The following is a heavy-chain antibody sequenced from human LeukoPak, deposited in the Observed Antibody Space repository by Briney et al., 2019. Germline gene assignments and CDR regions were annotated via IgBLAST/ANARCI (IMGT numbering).Heavy chain of an antibody. V-gene: IGHV4-30-2*01. J-gene: IGHJ4*02. CDR3: ATVNWNAYNFYFDY. D-gene: IGHD5-24*01. Sequence: PSETLSLTCAVSGGSISSGGYSWSWIRQPPGKGLEWIGYIYHSGSTYYNPSLKSRVTISVDRSKNQFSLNLNSVTAADTAVYYCATVNWNAYNFYFDYWGQGTLVTVSS. CDR2: IYHSGST. CDR1: GGSISSGGYS.